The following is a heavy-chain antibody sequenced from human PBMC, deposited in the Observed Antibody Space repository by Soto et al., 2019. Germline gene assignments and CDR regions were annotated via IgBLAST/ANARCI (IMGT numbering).Heavy chain of an antibody. Sequence: GGSLRLSCAASGFTFDDYTMHWVRQAPGKGLEWVSLISWDGGRTYYADSVKGRFTISRDNSKNSLYLQMNSLRTEDTALYYCASIAAAGTEIGIQHWGQGTLVTVSS. V-gene: IGHV3-43*01. CDR2: ISWDGGRT. J-gene: IGHJ1*01. D-gene: IGHD6-13*01. CDR3: ASIAAAGTEIGIQH. CDR1: GFTFDDYT.